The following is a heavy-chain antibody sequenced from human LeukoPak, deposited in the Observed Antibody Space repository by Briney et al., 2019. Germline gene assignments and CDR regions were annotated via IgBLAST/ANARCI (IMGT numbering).Heavy chain of an antibody. CDR3: AEDHTTGATSPSAFDI. CDR2: ISGSGGIT. CDR1: GFTFSSYA. D-gene: IGHD1-26*01. J-gene: IGHJ3*02. V-gene: IGHV3-23*01. Sequence: GGSLRLSCAASGFTFSSYAMSWVRQAPGKGLEWVSDISGSGGITHYADSVKGRFTISRDNSKNTLYLQMNSLRAEDTAVYYCAEDHTTGATSPSAFDIWGQGTMVTVSS.